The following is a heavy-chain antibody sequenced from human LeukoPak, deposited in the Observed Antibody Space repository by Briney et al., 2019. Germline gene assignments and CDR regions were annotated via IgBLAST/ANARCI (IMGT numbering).Heavy chain of an antibody. J-gene: IGHJ4*02. CDR1: GYTLTELS. V-gene: IGHV1-24*01. D-gene: IGHD4-17*01. Sequence: ASVKVSCKVSGYTLTELSMHWVRQAPGKGLEWMGGLDPEDGETVYAQKFQGRVTMTEDTSTDTAYMELSSLRSEDTAVYYCASADYGGLYYFDYWGQGTLVTVSS. CDR3: ASADYGGLYYFDY. CDR2: LDPEDGET.